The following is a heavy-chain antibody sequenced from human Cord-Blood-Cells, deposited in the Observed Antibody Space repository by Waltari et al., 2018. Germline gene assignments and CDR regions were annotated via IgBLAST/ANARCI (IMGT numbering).Heavy chain of an antibody. CDR2: ISYDGSNK. CDR3: ARAATTFFDY. CDR1: GFPSSSYA. J-gene: IGHJ4*02. Sequence: QVQLVESGGGVVQPGRSLRPSCAASGFPSSSYAMHWVRQAPGRGLEWVAVISYDGSNKYYADSVKGRFTISRDNSKNTLYLQMNSLRAEDTAVYYCARAATTFFDYWGQGTLVTVSS. D-gene: IGHD2-15*01. V-gene: IGHV3-30*04.